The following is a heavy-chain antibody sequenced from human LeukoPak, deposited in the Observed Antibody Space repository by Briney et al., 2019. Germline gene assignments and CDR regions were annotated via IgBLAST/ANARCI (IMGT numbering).Heavy chain of an antibody. Sequence: PGGSLRLSCAASGFTFSSYEMNWVRQAPGKGLEWVANIKQDGSEKYYVDSVKGRFTISRDNAKNSLYLQMNSLRAEDTAVYYCASAGAGVLRTFDYWGQGTLVTVSS. V-gene: IGHV3-7*01. CDR2: IKQDGSEK. J-gene: IGHJ4*02. D-gene: IGHD6-19*01. CDR3: ASAGAGVLRTFDY. CDR1: GFTFSSYE.